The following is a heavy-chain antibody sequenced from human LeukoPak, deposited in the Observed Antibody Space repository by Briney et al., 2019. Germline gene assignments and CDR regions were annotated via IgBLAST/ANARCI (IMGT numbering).Heavy chain of an antibody. V-gene: IGHV5-51*01. CDR1: GYSFTTYW. CDR3: ARHRRYYGMDV. CDR2: IDPGDSDT. Sequence: GESLKISCKASGYSFTTYWIGWVRQMPGKGLEWMGIIDPGDSDTRHSPSFQGQVTISADKSISTAYLQWSSLKASDTAMYYRARHRRYYGMDVWGQGTTVTVSS. J-gene: IGHJ6*02.